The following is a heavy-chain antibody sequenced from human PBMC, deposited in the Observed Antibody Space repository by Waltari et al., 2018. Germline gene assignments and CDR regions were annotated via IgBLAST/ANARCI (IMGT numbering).Heavy chain of an antibody. CDR1: GGSISSHY. CDR2: IYYSGST. D-gene: IGHD3-22*01. CDR3: ARGDLHYYDSSGYYYYYFDY. J-gene: IGHJ4*02. Sequence: QVQLQESGPGLVKPSETLSLTCTVSGGSISSHYWSWIRQPPGKGLEWIGYIYYSGSTNYNPSLKSRVTISVDTSKNQFSLKLSSVTAADTAVYYCARGDLHYYDSSGYYYYYFDYWGQGTLVTVSS. V-gene: IGHV4-59*11.